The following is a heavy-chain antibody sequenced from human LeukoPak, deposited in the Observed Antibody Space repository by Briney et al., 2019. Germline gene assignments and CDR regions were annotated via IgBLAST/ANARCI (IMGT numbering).Heavy chain of an antibody. D-gene: IGHD2-2*01. Sequence: SETLSLTCTVSGGSISSYYWSWIRQPPGKGLEWIGYIYYSGSTNYNPSLKSRVTMSVDTSKNQFSLKLSSVTAADTAVYYCARDPPRDIVVVPAADYWGQGTLVTVSS. CDR3: ARDPPRDIVVVPAADY. J-gene: IGHJ4*02. CDR2: IYYSGST. CDR1: GGSISSYY. V-gene: IGHV4-59*12.